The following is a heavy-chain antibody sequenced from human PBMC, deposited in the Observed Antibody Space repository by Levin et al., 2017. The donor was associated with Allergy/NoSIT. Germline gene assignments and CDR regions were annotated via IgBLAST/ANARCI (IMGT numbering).Heavy chain of an antibody. Sequence: GESLKISCKASGYTFTSYDINWVRQATGQGLEWMGWMNTNSGNTGFAQKFQGRVTMTRNTSISTAYMELSSLRSEDTAVYYCARDRGGIVVAMGNWGQGTLVTVSS. CDR1: GYTFTSYD. D-gene: IGHD6-19*01. J-gene: IGHJ4*02. CDR2: MNTNSGNT. V-gene: IGHV1-8*01. CDR3: ARDRGGIVVAMGN.